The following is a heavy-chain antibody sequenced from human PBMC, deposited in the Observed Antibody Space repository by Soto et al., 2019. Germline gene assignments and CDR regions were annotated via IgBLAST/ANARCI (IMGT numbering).Heavy chain of an antibody. V-gene: IGHV1-69*13. J-gene: IGHJ4*02. D-gene: IGHD4-17*01. CDR2: IIPIFGTA. Sequence: ASVKLSCKASGCTFSSHAISWVRQAPGQGLEWMGGIIPIFGTANYAQKFQGRVTITADESTSTAYMELSSLRSEDTAVYYCATSPTVTNYFDYWGQGTLVTVSP. CDR1: GCTFSSHA. CDR3: ATSPTVTNYFDY.